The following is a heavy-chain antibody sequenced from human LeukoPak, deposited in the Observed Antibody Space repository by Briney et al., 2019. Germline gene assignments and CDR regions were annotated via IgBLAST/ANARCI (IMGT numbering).Heavy chain of an antibody. D-gene: IGHD6-19*01. J-gene: IGHJ4*02. CDR2: MYYSESS. Sequence: SETLSLTCTVSAGSFRGYYWSWIRQPPGKGLEWIGYMYYSESSNYNPSLKSRVTISVDTSKNQVSLKLSSVTAADTAVYYCARAVGSGVASDYWGQGTLVTVSS. CDR3: ARAVGSGVASDY. CDR1: AGSFRGYY. V-gene: IGHV4-59*01.